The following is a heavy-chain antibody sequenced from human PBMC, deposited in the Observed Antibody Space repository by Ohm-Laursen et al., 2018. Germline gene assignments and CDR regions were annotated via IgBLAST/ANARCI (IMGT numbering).Heavy chain of an antibody. V-gene: IGHV1-2*02. J-gene: IGHJ3*02. Sequence: ASVKVSCKASGYTFTGYYMHWVRQAPGQGLEWMGWINPNSGGTNYAQKFQGRVTMTRDTSISTAYMELSRLRSDDTAVYYCAREALGWDAFDIWGQGTMVTVSS. CDR2: INPNSGGT. D-gene: IGHD6-19*01. CDR1: GYTFTGYY. CDR3: AREALGWDAFDI.